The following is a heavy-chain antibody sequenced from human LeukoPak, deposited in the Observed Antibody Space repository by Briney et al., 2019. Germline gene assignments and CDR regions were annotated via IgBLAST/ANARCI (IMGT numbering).Heavy chain of an antibody. CDR3: ARLKYCTNGVCYAGFDY. D-gene: IGHD2-8*01. J-gene: IGHJ4*02. V-gene: IGHV1-3*01. Sequence: ASVKVSCKASGYTFTSYAMHWVRQAPGQRLGWMGWIYGGNGNTKYSQKFQGRVTITRDTSADTAYMELSSLRSEDTAVYYCARLKYCTNGVCYAGFDYWGQGTLVTVSS. CDR1: GYTFTSYA. CDR2: IYGGNGNT.